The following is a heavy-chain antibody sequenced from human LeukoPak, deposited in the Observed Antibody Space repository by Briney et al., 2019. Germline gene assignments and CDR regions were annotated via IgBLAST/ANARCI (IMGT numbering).Heavy chain of an antibody. V-gene: IGHV3-74*01. D-gene: IGHD4-17*01. CDR3: AREEGDYLIYYFDY. CDR2: INSDGSST. Sequence: GGSLRLSCAASGFTFSSYWMHWVRQAPGKGLVWVSRINSDGSSTSYADSVKGRFTISRDSAKNTLYLQMNSLRAEDTAVYYCAREEGDYLIYYFDYWGQGTLVTVSS. J-gene: IGHJ4*02. CDR1: GFTFSSYW.